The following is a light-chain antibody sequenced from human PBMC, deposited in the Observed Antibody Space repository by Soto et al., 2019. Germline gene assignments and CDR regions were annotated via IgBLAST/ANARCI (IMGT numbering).Light chain of an antibody. V-gene: IGKV1-17*01. Sequence: DIQMTQSPSSLSASVGDRVTITCRASQAITNDLSWYQQKPGEPPKRLIYAASTLHSGVPSRFSGSGSGTEFTLTISSLQPEDFATYFCLQHNSYPRTFGQGTQVEIK. CDR1: QAITND. J-gene: IGKJ1*01. CDR3: LQHNSYPRT. CDR2: AAS.